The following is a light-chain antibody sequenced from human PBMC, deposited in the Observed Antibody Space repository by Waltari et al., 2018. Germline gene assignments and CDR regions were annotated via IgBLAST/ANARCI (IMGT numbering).Light chain of an antibody. Sequence: DIQMTQSPSSLSASVGDSVTITCQASQDINNYLNGYQQKPGKAPKLLIYDASNLETGVPSRFSGSGSGTTFTFTISSLQPEDIATYYCQQFHSLLTFGGGTKVEIK. CDR1: QDINNY. V-gene: IGKV1-33*01. CDR2: DAS. J-gene: IGKJ4*01. CDR3: QQFHSLLT.